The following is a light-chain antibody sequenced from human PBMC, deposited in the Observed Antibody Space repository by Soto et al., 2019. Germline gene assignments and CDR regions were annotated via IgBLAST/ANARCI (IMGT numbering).Light chain of an antibody. Sequence: EIVMTQSPATLSVSPGDRSTLSCRASQSVSSSLAWYQKKHGQAPRFLIFGASTRATGVPARLSGSGYGTELTITISGMQSEDFEVYYCQQYNNWPLTFGGGTKVDIK. V-gene: IGKV3-15*01. CDR2: GAS. J-gene: IGKJ4*01. CDR1: QSVSSS. CDR3: QQYNNWPLT.